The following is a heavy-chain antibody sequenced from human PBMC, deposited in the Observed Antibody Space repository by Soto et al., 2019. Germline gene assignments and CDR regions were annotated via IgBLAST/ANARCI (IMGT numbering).Heavy chain of an antibody. CDR1: GFTVRNNL. Sequence: EVQLVETGGGLIQPGGSLRLSCAASGFTVRNNLMTWVRQPPGKGLEWVSVVYSAGSAHYADSVKDRFTISRDISKNMLYLQMSSLRAEDTAVYYCASRILVSDAFDIWGQGTLVTVSS. D-gene: IGHD3-3*02. CDR3: ASRILVSDAFDI. J-gene: IGHJ3*02. V-gene: IGHV3-53*02. CDR2: VYSAGSA.